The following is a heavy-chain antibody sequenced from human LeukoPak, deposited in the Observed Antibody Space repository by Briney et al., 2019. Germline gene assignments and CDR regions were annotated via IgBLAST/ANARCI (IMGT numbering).Heavy chain of an antibody. D-gene: IGHD1-26*01. CDR2: ISSSSTSI. V-gene: IGHV3-21*01. CDR3: ARKLVGATTPYHAFDL. J-gene: IGHJ3*01. Sequence: GGSLRLSCVASGFPFSFYSMNWVRQAPGEGLEWVSSISSSSTSIDYADAVKGRFTISRDNAKKSLFLQMNSLRAEDTAVYFCARKLVGATTPYHAFDLWGQGTKVTVSP. CDR1: GFPFSFYS.